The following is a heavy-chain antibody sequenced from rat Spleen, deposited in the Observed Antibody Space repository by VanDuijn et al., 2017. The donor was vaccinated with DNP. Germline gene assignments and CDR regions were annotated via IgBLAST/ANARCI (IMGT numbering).Heavy chain of an antibody. CDR1: GFSLTNYG. J-gene: IGHJ4*01. D-gene: IGHD5-1*01. CDR2: IWGDGNT. CDR3: TRESWGYVMDA. V-gene: IGHV2S75*01. Sequence: QVQLKESGPGLVQPSQTLSLTCTVSGFSLTNYGVIWVRQSPGKGLEWVGIIWGDGNTDYNSALNSRLSINRDTSKSQVFLKMNSLQTDDTAIYYCTRESWGYVMDAWGQGASVTVSS.